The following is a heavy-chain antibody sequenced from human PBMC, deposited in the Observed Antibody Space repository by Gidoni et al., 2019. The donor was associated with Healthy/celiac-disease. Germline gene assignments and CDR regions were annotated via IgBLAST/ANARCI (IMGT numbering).Heavy chain of an antibody. CDR3: AKVPSKWLPFDY. D-gene: IGHD3-22*01. J-gene: IGHJ4*02. Sequence: QVRLVESGGGVVQPGRALRLSCAASGFTFSSYGMHWVRQAPGKGLEWVAVISYDGSNKYYADSVKGRFTISRDNSKNTLYLQMNSLRAEDTAVYYCAKVPSKWLPFDYWGQGTLATVSS. CDR2: ISYDGSNK. CDR1: GFTFSSYG. V-gene: IGHV3-30*18.